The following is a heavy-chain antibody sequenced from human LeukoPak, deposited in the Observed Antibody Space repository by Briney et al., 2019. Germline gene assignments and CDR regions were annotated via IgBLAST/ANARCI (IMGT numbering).Heavy chain of an antibody. CDR2: IYYSGST. D-gene: IGHD6-6*01. J-gene: IGHJ6*04. CDR3: ARQYSSSFGTTSV. Sequence: PSETLSLTRTVSGGSISSSNYYWGWIRQPPGEGLEWIGSIYYSGSTYYNPSLKSRVTISVDTSKNQFSLKLSSVTAADTAVYYCARQYSSSFGTTSVWGKGTTVTVSS. V-gene: IGHV4-39*01. CDR1: GGSISSSNYY.